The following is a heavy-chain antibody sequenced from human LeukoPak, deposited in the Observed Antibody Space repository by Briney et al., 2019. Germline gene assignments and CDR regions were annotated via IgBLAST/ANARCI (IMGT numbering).Heavy chain of an antibody. CDR1: GFTFSSYA. D-gene: IGHD6-19*01. Sequence: GSLRLSFAASGFTFSSYAMTWVRPAPGKGLGWVSTLASTGSDTYYADSVKGRFTISRDTSKNTLYLQMDSLRAEDTAIYYCAKDRGRSVSGTEFDYWGQGTLLTVSS. CDR3: AKDRGRSVSGTEFDY. V-gene: IGHV3-23*01. J-gene: IGHJ4*02. CDR2: LASTGSDT.